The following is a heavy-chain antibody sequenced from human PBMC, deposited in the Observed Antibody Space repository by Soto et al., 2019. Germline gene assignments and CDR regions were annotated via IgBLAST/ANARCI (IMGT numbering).Heavy chain of an antibody. D-gene: IGHD6-13*01. J-gene: IGHJ4*02. CDR1: GFTFSSYW. V-gene: IGHV3-74*01. CDR3: AREVHSSSWYDY. Sequence: PGGSLRLSCAASGFTFSSYWMHWVRQAPGKGLVWVSRINSDGSSTSYADSVKGRFTISRDNAKNTLYLQMNSLRAEDTAVYYCAREVHSSSWYDYWGQGTLVTVSS. CDR2: INSDGSST.